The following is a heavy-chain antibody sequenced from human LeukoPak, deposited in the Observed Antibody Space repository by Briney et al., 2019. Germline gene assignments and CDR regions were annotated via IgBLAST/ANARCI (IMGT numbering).Heavy chain of an antibody. CDR1: GFTFSGSA. V-gene: IGHV3-73*01. Sequence: TGGSLRLSCVASGFTFSGSAMHWVRQASGKGLEWVGRIRGRANNYATAYAASVQGMFTISRDNSKNSAYLQMNGLKTEDTAVYYCTKLSEDGDYFDYWGQGTLVTVSS. D-gene: IGHD2-8*01. CDR2: IRGRANNYAT. CDR3: TKLSEDGDYFDY. J-gene: IGHJ4*02.